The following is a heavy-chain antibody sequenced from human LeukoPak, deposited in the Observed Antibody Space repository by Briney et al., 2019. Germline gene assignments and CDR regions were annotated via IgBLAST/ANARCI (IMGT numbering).Heavy chain of an antibody. V-gene: IGHV3-30-3*01. CDR3: AREGYYGSGSPPSLYFDY. D-gene: IGHD3-10*01. Sequence: QTGGSLRLSCAASGFTFRNYVIHWVRQAPGKGLEWVAVTSSDLNVKLYADSVKGRFTISRDNSRSTLYLQMNSLRPEDTAIYYCAREGYYGSGSPPSLYFDYWDQGTLVTVSS. J-gene: IGHJ4*02. CDR1: GFTFRNYV. CDR2: TSSDLNVK.